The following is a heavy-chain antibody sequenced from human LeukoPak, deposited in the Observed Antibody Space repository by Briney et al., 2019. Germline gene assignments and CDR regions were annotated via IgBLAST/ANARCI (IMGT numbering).Heavy chain of an antibody. J-gene: IGHJ4*02. D-gene: IGHD5-12*01. CDR3: ARQGGYSGYDYFAGVDY. Sequence: GESLKISCKGSGYSFTSYWIGWVRQMPGKGLEWMGIIYPGDSDTRYSPSFQGQVTISADKSISTAYLQWSSLKASDTAMYYCARQGGYSGYDYFAGVDYWGQGTLVTVSS. V-gene: IGHV5-51*01. CDR1: GYSFTSYW. CDR2: IYPGDSDT.